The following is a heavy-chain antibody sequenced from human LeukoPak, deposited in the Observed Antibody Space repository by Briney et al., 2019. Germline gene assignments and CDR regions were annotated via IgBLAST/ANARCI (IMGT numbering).Heavy chain of an antibody. CDR1: GGSISSYY. V-gene: IGHV4-59*01. D-gene: IGHD3-10*01. J-gene: IGHJ6*03. CDR3: ARVARGVISSYYMDV. Sequence: SETLSLTCTVSGGSISSYYWSWIRQPPGKGLEWIGYIYYSGSTNYNPSLKSRVTISVDTSKNQFSLKLSSVTAADTAVYYCARVARGVISSYYMDVWGKGTTVTISS. CDR2: IYYSGST.